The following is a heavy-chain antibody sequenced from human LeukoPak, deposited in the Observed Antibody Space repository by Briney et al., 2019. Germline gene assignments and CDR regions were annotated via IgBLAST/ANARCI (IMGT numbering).Heavy chain of an antibody. V-gene: IGHV3-23*01. D-gene: IGHD3-9*01. CDR2: ISGSGGST. J-gene: IGHJ4*02. CDR1: GFTFSSYA. Sequence: GGSLRLSCAASGFTFSSYAMSWVRRAPGKGLEWVSAISGSGGSTYYADSVKGRFTISRDNSKNTLYLQMNSLRAEDTAVYYCAKVSRYFDWLLPFDYWGQGTLVTVSS. CDR3: AKVSRYFDWLLPFDY.